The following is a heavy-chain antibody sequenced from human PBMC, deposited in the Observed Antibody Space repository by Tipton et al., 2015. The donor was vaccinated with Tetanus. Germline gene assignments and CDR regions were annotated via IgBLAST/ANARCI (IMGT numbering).Heavy chain of an antibody. Sequence: GSLRLSCAASGFTLRSYSMSWVRQAPGKGLEWVANINQDGSQKYYVGSVKGRFTISRDNAANSLYLQMNSLRAEDTAVYYCARDVQGPYNYYMAVWGKGTTVTVSS. V-gene: IGHV3-7*01. J-gene: IGHJ6*03. CDR3: ARDVQGPYNYYMAV. CDR2: INQDGSQK. CDR1: GFTLRSYS.